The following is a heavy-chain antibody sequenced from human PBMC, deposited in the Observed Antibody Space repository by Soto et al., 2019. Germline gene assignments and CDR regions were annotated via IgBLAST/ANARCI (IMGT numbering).Heavy chain of an antibody. CDR3: ARDKGDGWGNYYGY. Sequence: QVQLVQSGAEVKKPGASVKVSCKASGYTFSSYGISWVRQAPGQGLEWMGWISAYNGNTNYAHKRQGRVTMTTDTPTSTAYMDLRSMRSDDTASYYCARDKGDGWGNYYGYWGQGTLVTVSS. CDR2: ISAYNGNT. D-gene: IGHD3-10*01. V-gene: IGHV1-18*01. CDR1: GYTFSSYG. J-gene: IGHJ4*02.